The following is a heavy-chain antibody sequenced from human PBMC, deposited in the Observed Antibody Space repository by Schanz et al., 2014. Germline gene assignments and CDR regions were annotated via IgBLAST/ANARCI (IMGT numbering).Heavy chain of an antibody. D-gene: IGHD1-1*01. V-gene: IGHV3-74*01. CDR1: GFAFSSYW. CDR3: VRDAGRDGYNLAFDV. J-gene: IGHJ3*01. CDR2: INSDGSST. Sequence: EAQLVESGGGLVQPGGSLRLTCTVSGFAFSSYWMHWVRQAPGKGLVWVSRINSDGSSTSYADSVKGRFTISRDNAKNTVFLQMNSLSAGDTAVYYCVRDAGRDGYNLAFDVWGQGTLVTVSS.